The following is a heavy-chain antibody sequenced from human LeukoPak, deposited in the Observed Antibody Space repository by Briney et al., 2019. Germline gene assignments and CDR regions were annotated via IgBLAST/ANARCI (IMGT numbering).Heavy chain of an antibody. CDR1: GFTFSGYE. CDR3: ARDFSPPTYYYGSGSNY. V-gene: IGHV3-48*03. CDR2: ISRSGTII. Sequence: GGSLRLSCAASGFTFSGYEMNWVRQAPGKGLEWVSYISRSGTIISYADSVRGRLTISRDNAKNSLYLQMNSLRAEDTAVYYCARDFSPPTYYYGSGSNYWGQGTLVTVSS. J-gene: IGHJ4*02. D-gene: IGHD3-10*01.